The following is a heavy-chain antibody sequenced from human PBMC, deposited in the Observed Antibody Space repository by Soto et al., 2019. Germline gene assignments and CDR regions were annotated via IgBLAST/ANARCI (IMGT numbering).Heavy chain of an antibody. CDR2: INLRGGTT. Sequence: QVQLMQSGAEVRKPGASVRLSCETSGYNFNQYYIHWVRQAPGQWLEWMGIINLRGGTTEYAHKFRGRVTVTGDTSTRTAYMELRSLRSDDTAIYFCARGPDDSDVPRWDYWGQGTLVTVSS. CDR1: GYNFNQYY. J-gene: IGHJ4*02. V-gene: IGHV1-46*02. CDR3: ARGPDDSDVPRWDY. D-gene: IGHD4-17*01.